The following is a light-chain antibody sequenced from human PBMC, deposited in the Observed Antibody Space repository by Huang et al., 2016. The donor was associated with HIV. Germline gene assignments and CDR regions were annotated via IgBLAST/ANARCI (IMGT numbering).Light chain of an antibody. Sequence: EIVMTQSPATLSVSPGDRATLSCRASQTVSSNLAWYRQKPGQAPRLLIHGASTRATGIPARFIGSGSGTDFTLTITSLQSEDFAVYYCQQYDKWPRTFGQGTKLEIK. CDR1: QTVSSN. J-gene: IGKJ2*01. CDR3: QQYDKWPRT. V-gene: IGKV3-15*01. CDR2: GAS.